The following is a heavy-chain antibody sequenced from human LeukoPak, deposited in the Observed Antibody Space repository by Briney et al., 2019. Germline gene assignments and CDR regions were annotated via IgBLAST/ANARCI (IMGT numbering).Heavy chain of an antibody. J-gene: IGHJ5*02. CDR3: ARGRGSYDSSGSWFDP. D-gene: IGHD3-22*01. CDR2: IYTSGST. CDR1: GTSISSYY. Sequence: SETLSLTCTVSGTSISSYYWSWIRQPAGKGLEWIGRIYTSGSTNYNPSLKSRVTMSVDTSKNQFSLKLSSVTAADTAVYYCARGRGSYDSSGSWFDPWGQGTLVTVSS. V-gene: IGHV4-4*07.